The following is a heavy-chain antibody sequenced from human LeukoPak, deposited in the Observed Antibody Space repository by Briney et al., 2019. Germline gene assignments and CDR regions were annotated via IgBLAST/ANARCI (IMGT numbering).Heavy chain of an antibody. V-gene: IGHV4-59*01. Sequence: PSETLPLTCTVSGGSISSYYWSWIRQPPGKGLEWIGYIYYSGSTNYNPSLKSRVTISVDTSKNQFSLKLSSVTAADTAVYYCARGPWYWSFDIWGQGTMVTVSS. CDR2: IYYSGST. CDR1: GGSISSYY. CDR3: ARGPWYWSFDI. D-gene: IGHD2-8*02. J-gene: IGHJ3*02.